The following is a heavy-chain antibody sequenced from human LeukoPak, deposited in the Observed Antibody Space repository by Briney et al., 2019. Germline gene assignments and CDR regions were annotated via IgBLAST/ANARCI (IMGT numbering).Heavy chain of an antibody. CDR2: INSDGSST. V-gene: IGHV3-74*01. CDR3: ARDIQNGSSSWCRSPPIDAFDI. J-gene: IGHJ3*02. Sequence: GGSLRLSCAASGFTFSSYWMHWVRQAPGKGLVWVSRINSDGSSTSYADSVKGRFTISRDNAKNTLYLQMNSLRAEDTAVYYCARDIQNGSSSWCRSPPIDAFDIWGQGTMVTVSS. CDR1: GFTFSSYW. D-gene: IGHD6-13*01.